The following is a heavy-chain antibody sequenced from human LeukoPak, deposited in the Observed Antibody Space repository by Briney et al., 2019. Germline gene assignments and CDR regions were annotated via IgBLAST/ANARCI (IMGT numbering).Heavy chain of an antibody. CDR2: IIPIFGTP. J-gene: IGHJ4*02. Sequence: ASVTVSCKASGGTFSSYAISWVRQAPGQGLEWMGGIIPIFGTPNYAQKIQGRVTITADESTSTAYMELSSLRSEDTAVYYCARSNPAYYYDSSGYYFDYWGQGTLGTVS. CDR1: GGTFSSYA. CDR3: ARSNPAYYYDSSGYYFDY. V-gene: IGHV1-69*13. D-gene: IGHD3-22*01.